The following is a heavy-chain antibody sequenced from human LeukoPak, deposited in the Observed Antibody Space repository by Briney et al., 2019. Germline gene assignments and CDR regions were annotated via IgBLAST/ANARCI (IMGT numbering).Heavy chain of an antibody. Sequence: SETLSLTCTVSGGSVSSGSYYWSWIRQPPGKGLGWIGSIYYSGSTYYNPSLKSRVTISVDTSKNQFSLKLSSVTAADTAVYYCARQGSSWYEKDYWGQGTLVTVSS. V-gene: IGHV4-39*01. CDR1: GGSVSSGSYY. D-gene: IGHD6-13*01. CDR2: IYYSGST. CDR3: ARQGSSWYEKDY. J-gene: IGHJ4*02.